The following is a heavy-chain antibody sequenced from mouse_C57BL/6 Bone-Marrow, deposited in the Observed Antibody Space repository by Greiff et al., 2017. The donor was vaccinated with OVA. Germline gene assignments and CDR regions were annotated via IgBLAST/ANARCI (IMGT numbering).Heavy chain of an antibody. Sequence: VQLKESGAELARPGASVKLSCKASGYTFTSYGISWVKQRTGQGLEWIGEIYPRSGNTYYNEKFKGKATLTADKSSSTAYMELRSLTSEDSAVYFCADYYGSSGFAYWGQGTLVTVSA. J-gene: IGHJ3*01. CDR1: GYTFTSYG. CDR3: ADYYGSSGFAY. CDR2: IYPRSGNT. V-gene: IGHV1-81*01. D-gene: IGHD1-1*01.